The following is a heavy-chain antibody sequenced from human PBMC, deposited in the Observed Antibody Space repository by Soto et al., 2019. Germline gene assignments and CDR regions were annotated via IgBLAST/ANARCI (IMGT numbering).Heavy chain of an antibody. Sequence: SVKVSCKTSGYTFTAYYMHWVRQAPGQGLKWMGWVNPSSGDTDYAQDFQGRVTLTRDTSVNTVYMELSGLNSDDTALYYCARDRQYGDYGYSFDFWGQGTLVTVSS. CDR2: VNPSSGDT. J-gene: IGHJ4*02. V-gene: IGHV1-2*02. D-gene: IGHD4-17*01. CDR1: GYTFTAYY. CDR3: ARDRQYGDYGYSFDF.